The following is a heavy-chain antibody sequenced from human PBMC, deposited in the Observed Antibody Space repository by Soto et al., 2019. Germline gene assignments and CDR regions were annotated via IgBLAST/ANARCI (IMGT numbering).Heavy chain of an antibody. V-gene: IGHV4-34*01. D-gene: IGHD6-6*01. Sequence: SETLSLTCAVYGGSFSGYYWSWVRQPPGKGLEWIGEINHSGSTNYNPSLTSRATISVDTSKNQFSLKLSSVTAADTAVYYCASLGQLGRYYYYYYMDVWGKGTTVTVSS. CDR2: INHSGST. CDR3: ASLGQLGRYYYYYYMDV. J-gene: IGHJ6*03. CDR1: GGSFSGYY.